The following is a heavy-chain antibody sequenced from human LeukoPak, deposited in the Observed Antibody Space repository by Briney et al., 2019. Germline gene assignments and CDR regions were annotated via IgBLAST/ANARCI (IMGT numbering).Heavy chain of an antibody. D-gene: IGHD6-13*01. V-gene: IGHV3-48*01. CDR2: ISSTSTI. CDR1: GFTFSTYS. CDR3: ARVAENA. Sequence: GGSPRLSCAASGFTFSTYSMNWVRQAPGKGLEWVSYISSTSTIYYADSVKGRFTISRDNAKNSLYLQMNSLRAEDTAVYYCARVAENAWGQGTLVTVSS. J-gene: IGHJ5*02.